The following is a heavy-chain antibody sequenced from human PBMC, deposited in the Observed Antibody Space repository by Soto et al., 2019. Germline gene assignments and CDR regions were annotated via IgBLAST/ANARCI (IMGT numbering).Heavy chain of an antibody. J-gene: IGHJ4*02. Sequence: GESLKISCAASGFSFSVYSMNWVRQAPGKGLEWVSYINGRDGAINYVDSVKGRFTISIDIAKNSLYLQMDSLRDEDTAVYFCARDHLWAFDYWGQGVLVTVSS. V-gene: IGHV3-48*02. CDR1: GFSFSVYS. D-gene: IGHD3-3*02. CDR3: ARDHLWAFDY. CDR2: INGRDGAI.